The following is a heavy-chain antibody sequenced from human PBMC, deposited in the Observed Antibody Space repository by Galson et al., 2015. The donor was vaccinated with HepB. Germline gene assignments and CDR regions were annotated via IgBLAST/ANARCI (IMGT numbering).Heavy chain of an antibody. Sequence: SLRLSCAASGFTFSSYAMSWVRQAPGKGLEWVSAISGSGGSTYYADSVKGRFTISRDNSKNTLYLQMNSLRAEDTAVYYCAKALGGSREFDYWGQGTLVTVSS. D-gene: IGHD2-15*01. CDR1: GFTFSSYA. J-gene: IGHJ4*02. CDR3: AKALGGSREFDY. CDR2: ISGSGGST. V-gene: IGHV3-23*01.